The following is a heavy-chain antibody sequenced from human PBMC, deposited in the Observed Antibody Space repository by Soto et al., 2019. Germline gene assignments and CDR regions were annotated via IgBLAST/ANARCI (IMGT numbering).Heavy chain of an antibody. CDR2: IYHSGST. D-gene: IGHD3-3*01. V-gene: IGHV4-38-2*01. J-gene: IGHJ5*02. Sequence: SETLSLTGAVSVYSISSGYYWGCIRQPPGKGLEWIGSIYHSGSTYYNPSLKSRVTISVDTSKNQFSLKLSSVTAADTAVYYCARGYYDFWSGYSWFDPWGQGTLVTVSS. CDR1: VYSISSGYY. CDR3: ARGYYDFWSGYSWFDP.